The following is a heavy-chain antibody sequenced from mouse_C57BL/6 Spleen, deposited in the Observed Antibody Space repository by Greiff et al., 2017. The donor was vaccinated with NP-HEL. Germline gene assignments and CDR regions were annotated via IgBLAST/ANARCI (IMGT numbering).Heavy chain of an antibody. V-gene: IGHV1-85*01. J-gene: IGHJ4*01. D-gene: IGHD2-3*01. CDR1: GYTFTSYD. Sequence: QVPLQQSGPELVKPGASVKLSCKASGYTFTSYDINWVKPRPGPGPEWIGWIYPRSGSTKYNEQFQGKATLTVDTSSSTAYMELHILTSEDSAVYFCARERDGYYFAMDYWGQGTSVTVSS. CDR3: ARERDGYYFAMDY. CDR2: IYPRSGST.